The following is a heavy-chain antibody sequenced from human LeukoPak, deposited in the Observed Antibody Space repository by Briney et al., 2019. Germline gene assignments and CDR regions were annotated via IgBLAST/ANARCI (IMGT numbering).Heavy chain of an antibody. Sequence: GGSLRLSCAASGFTVSSNYMSWVRQAPGKGLEWVSVIYSGGSTYYADSVKGRFTISRDSFKNTLYLQMNSLRPEDTAVYYCAKEGDYYGSGSYRDGFDIWGQGTRATVSS. J-gene: IGHJ3*02. V-gene: IGHV3-53*05. D-gene: IGHD3-10*01. CDR2: IYSGGST. CDR3: AKEGDYYGSGSYRDGFDI. CDR1: GFTVSSNY.